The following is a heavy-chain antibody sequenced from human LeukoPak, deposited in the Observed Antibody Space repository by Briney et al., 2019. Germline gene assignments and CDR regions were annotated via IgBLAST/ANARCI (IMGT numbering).Heavy chain of an antibody. J-gene: IGHJ4*02. Sequence: SGGSLRLSCAASGFTFSSYAMSWVRQAPGKGLEYVTGISGSGGSIYYADSVKGRFTISRDESKNRLYLQMKSLRAEDTAVYYCAKEGGSYHPSLPLDYWAREPWSPSPQ. CDR1: GFTFSSYA. D-gene: IGHD1-26*01. CDR3: AKEGGSYHPSLPLDY. CDR2: ISGSGGSI. V-gene: IGHV3-23*01.